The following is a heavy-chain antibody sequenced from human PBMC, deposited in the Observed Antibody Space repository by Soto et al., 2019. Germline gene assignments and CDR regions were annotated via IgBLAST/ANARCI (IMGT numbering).Heavy chain of an antibody. V-gene: IGHV5-51*01. CDR3: AITGYRPGAQYYYYMDA. D-gene: IGHD1-26*01. CDR1: GYSFTSYW. CDR2: IYPGDSDT. J-gene: IGHJ6*03. Sequence: PGESLKISCKGSGYSFTSYWIGWVRQMPGKGLEWMGIIYPGDSDTRYSPSFQGQVTISADKSISTAYLQWSSLKASDTAMYYCAITGYRPGAQYYYYMDAWGKGTTVTVSS.